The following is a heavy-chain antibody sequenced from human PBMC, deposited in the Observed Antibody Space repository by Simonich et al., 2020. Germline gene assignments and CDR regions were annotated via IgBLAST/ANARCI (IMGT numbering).Heavy chain of an antibody. V-gene: IGHV1-18*01. J-gene: IGHJ4*02. CDR1: GYTFTSYG. D-gene: IGHD6-13*01. CDR3: ARDQGGRAAAATDY. Sequence: QVQLVQSGAEVKKPGASVKVSCKASGYTFTSYGISWVRQAPGQGLEWMGWSSAYNSNTNDAQELQGRVTMTTDTSTSTAYMELRSLRSDDTAVYYWARDQGGRAAAATDYWGQGTLVTVSS. CDR2: SSAYNSNT.